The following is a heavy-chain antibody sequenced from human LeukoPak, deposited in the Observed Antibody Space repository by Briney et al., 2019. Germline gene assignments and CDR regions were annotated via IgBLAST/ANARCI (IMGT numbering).Heavy chain of an antibody. CDR3: AKGDYYDSSGYYYWSRYFDY. Sequence: GGSLRLSCAASGFTFSSYGMHWVRQAPGKGMEWVAVISYDGSNKYYADSVKGRFTISRDNSKNTLYLQMNSLRAEDTAVYYCAKGDYYDSSGYYYWSRYFDYWGQGTLVTVSS. CDR2: ISYDGSNK. D-gene: IGHD3-22*01. J-gene: IGHJ4*02. V-gene: IGHV3-30*18. CDR1: GFTFSSYG.